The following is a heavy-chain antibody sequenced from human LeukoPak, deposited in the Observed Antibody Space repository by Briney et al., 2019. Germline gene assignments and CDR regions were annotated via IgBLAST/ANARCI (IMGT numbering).Heavy chain of an antibody. V-gene: IGHV4-59*01. J-gene: IGHJ4*02. CDR3: ARSKFYYDSSGYEWYYFDY. CDR1: GDSISSYY. D-gene: IGHD3-22*01. Sequence: SETLSLTSTVSGDSISSYYWSWIRQPPGKGLAWVGYIYSSGSTNYNPSLKSRVTISVDTSKNQFSLKLSSVTAADTAVYYCARSKFYYDSSGYEWYYFDYRGQGTLVTVSS. CDR2: IYSSGST.